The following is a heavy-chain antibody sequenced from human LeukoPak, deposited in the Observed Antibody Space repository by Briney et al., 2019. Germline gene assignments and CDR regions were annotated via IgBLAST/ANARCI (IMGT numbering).Heavy chain of an antibody. D-gene: IGHD1-20*01. CDR1: GGSISSYY. J-gene: IGHJ3*02. CDR2: VYYSGST. CDR3: ARDRDNWNDVGAFDI. Sequence: SETLSLTCTVSGGSISSYYWNWFRQPPGKGLEWIGYVYYSGSTNYNPSLKSRVTISVDTSKNQFSLKLNSVTAAATAVYYCARDRDNWNDVGAFDIWGQGTMVTVSS. V-gene: IGHV4-59*13.